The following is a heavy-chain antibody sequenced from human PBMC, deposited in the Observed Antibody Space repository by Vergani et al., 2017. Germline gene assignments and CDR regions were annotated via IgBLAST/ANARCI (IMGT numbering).Heavy chain of an antibody. V-gene: IGHV4-34*01. D-gene: IGHD3-10*01. J-gene: IGHJ4*02. Sequence: QAQLQQWGAGLLKPSETLSLTCAIYGGSFNDYWWTWIRQPPGRGLEWIGCVHRNGNTYYTSSLRSRATISRDTSKNQFSLRLTSVTAADTAVYYCARQNPYGSAHVDFWGRGVLVTVSA. CDR2: VHRNGNT. CDR3: ARQNPYGSAHVDF. CDR1: GGSFNDYW.